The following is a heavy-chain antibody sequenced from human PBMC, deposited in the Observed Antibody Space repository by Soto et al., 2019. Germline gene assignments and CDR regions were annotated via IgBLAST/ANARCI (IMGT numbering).Heavy chain of an antibody. Sequence: QVQLQESGPGLVKPSETLSLTCTVSGGSISSYYWSWIRQPAGKGLEWIGRIYTSGSTNYNPSLRSRVTMSVDTSKNPFSLKLSSVTAADTAVYYCARELVVPAAKGASAFDIWGQGTMVTVSS. CDR3: ARELVVPAAKGASAFDI. CDR1: GGSISSYY. V-gene: IGHV4-4*07. CDR2: IYTSGST. J-gene: IGHJ3*02. D-gene: IGHD2-2*01.